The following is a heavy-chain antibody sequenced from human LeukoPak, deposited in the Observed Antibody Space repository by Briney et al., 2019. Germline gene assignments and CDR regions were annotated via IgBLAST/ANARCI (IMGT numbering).Heavy chain of an antibody. CDR2: INHSGST. CDR1: GGSFSGYY. J-gene: IGHJ4*02. CDR3: ARGATWRSALDY. V-gene: IGHV4-34*01. Sequence: SETLSLTCAVYGGSFSGYYWSWIRQPPGKGLEWIGEINHSGSTNYNPSLKSRVTISVDTSKNQFSLKLSSVTAADTAVYYCARGATWRSALDYWGQGTLVTVSS.